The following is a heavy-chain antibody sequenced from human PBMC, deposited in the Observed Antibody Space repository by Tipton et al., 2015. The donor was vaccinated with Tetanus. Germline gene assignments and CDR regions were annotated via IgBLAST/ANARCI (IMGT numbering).Heavy chain of an antibody. CDR1: GGSFSAYY. Sequence: TLSLTCAVYGGSFSAYYWSWIRQSPGKGLEWIGEINHSGSTTYSPSFKSRVIISVDTPKNQFSLELSSVTVADTAVYFCARVLRYSTRGGWDDAFDIWGQGTMVTVSS. V-gene: IGHV4-34*01. CDR2: INHSGST. J-gene: IGHJ3*02. D-gene: IGHD2-8*02. CDR3: ARVLRYSTRGGWDDAFDI.